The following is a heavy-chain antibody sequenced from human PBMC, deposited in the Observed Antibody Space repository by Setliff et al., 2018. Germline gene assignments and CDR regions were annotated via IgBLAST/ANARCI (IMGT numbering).Heavy chain of an antibody. CDR1: NFPFSAAW. CDR2: IKNKNEGETR. CDR3: TRDSYGSYYYGMDV. V-gene: IGHV3-15*01. Sequence: GGSLRLSCTTSNFPFSAAWMSWVRRGPGKGLEWVGRIKNKNEGETRDYAAPVKGRFTISRDDSKNTLYLQMNSLKTEDTAVYYCTRDSYGSYYYGMDVWGQGTTVTVSS. D-gene: IGHD5-18*01. J-gene: IGHJ6*02.